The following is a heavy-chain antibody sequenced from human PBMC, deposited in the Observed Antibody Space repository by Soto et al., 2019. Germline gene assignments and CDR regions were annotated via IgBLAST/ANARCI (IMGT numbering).Heavy chain of an antibody. Sequence: HSETLSLTCTVSDGSISSSSYYWSWIRQPPGKGLEWIGSIYYSGSTYYNPSLKSRVTISVDTSKNQFSLKLSSVTAADTAVYYCARQGWYYDSSGYSTFDYWGQGTLVTVSS. CDR2: IYYSGST. J-gene: IGHJ4*02. D-gene: IGHD3-22*01. CDR1: DGSISSSSYY. CDR3: ARQGWYYDSSGYSTFDY. V-gene: IGHV4-39*01.